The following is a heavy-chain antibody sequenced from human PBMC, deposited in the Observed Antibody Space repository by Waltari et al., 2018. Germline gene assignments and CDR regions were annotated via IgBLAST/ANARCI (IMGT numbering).Heavy chain of an antibody. CDR1: GGYFSGYY. V-gene: IGHV4-34*01. J-gene: IGHJ5*02. D-gene: IGHD3-10*01. CDR3: ARKGYYYGSGSRNWFDP. CDR2: INHSGST. Sequence: QVQLQQWGAGLLKPSETLSLTCAVYGGYFSGYYWSWIRQPPGKGLEWIGEINHSGSTNYNPSLKSRVTISVDTSKNQFSLKLSSVTAADTAVYYCARKGYYYGSGSRNWFDPWGQGTLVTVSS.